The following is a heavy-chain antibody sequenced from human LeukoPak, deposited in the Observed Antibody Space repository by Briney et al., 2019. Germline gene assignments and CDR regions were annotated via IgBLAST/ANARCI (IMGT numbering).Heavy chain of an antibody. CDR1: GFTFSRYS. CDR3: ARELIAAAGSPFDY. CDR2: ISSSSSYI. Sequence: GGSLRLSCAASGFTFSRYSMNWVRQAPGKGLEWVSSISSSSSYIYYADSVKGRFTISRDNAKNSLYLQMNSLRAEDTAVYYCARELIAAAGSPFDYWGQGTLVTVSS. V-gene: IGHV3-21*01. J-gene: IGHJ4*02. D-gene: IGHD6-13*01.